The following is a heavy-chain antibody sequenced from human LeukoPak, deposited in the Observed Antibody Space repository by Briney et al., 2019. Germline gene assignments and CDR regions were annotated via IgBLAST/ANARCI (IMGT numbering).Heavy chain of an antibody. CDR2: ISAYNGNT. D-gene: IGHD3-22*01. J-gene: IGHJ3*02. V-gene: IGHV1-18*01. CDR1: GYTFTSYG. Sequence: ASVKVSCKASGYTFTSYGTSWVRQAPGQGLEWMGWISAYNGNTNYAQKLQGRVTMTTDTSTSTAYMELRSLRSDDTAVYYCAREPTYYYDSSGYYHDAFDIWGQGTMVTVSS. CDR3: AREPTYYYDSSGYYHDAFDI.